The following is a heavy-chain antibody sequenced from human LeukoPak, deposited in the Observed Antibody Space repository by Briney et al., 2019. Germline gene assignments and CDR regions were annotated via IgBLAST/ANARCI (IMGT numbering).Heavy chain of an antibody. V-gene: IGHV1-18*01. D-gene: IGHD1-26*01. CDR3: ARDNVREWELHHLDY. Sequence: GASVKVSCKASGNTFPSYGISWGRQAPEQGLEGMGWISAYNGNTNYAQKLQGRVTMTTDTSTSTAYMELRSLRSDDTAVYYCARDNVREWELHHLDYWGQGTLVTVSS. CDR2: ISAYNGNT. J-gene: IGHJ4*02. CDR1: GNTFPSYG.